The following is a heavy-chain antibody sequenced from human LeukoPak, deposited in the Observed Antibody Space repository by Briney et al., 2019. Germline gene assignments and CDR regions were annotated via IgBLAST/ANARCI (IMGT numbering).Heavy chain of an antibody. J-gene: IGHJ6*02. CDR1: GFTFSSYS. Sequence: GGSLRLSCAASGFTFSSYSMNWVRQAPGKGLEWVSYISSDSSSIHYADSVKGRFTISRDNAKNSLYLQVNSLRVEDTAVYYCARDRAPSLGYYGMDVWGQGTTVTVSS. V-gene: IGHV3-48*01. CDR3: ARDRAPSLGYYGMDV. CDR2: ISSDSSSI.